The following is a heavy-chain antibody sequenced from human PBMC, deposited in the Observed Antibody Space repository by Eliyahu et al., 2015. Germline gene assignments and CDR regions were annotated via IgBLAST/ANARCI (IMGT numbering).Heavy chain of an antibody. Sequence: QVQLVQSGAEVKKPGASVKVSXKASGYTXTGYXMHXVRQAPGQGLEWMGWINPNSGGTNYAQKFQGRVTMTRDTSISTAYMELSRLRSDDTAVYYCARDQYYTGVFDLWGRGTLVTVSS. CDR3: ARDQYYTGVFDL. CDR2: INPNSGGT. J-gene: IGHJ2*01. D-gene: IGHD1-14*01. V-gene: IGHV1-2*02. CDR1: GYTXTGYX.